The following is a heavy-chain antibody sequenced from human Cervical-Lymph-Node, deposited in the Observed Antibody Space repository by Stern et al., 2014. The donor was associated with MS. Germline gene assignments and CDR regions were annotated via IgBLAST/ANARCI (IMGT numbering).Heavy chain of an antibody. CDR1: GGSSRSDNYY. Sequence: QVQLQESGPGLVKPSQTLSLTCSVSGGSSRSDNYYWIWIRQPAGKGLEWIGRIYTSGSTNYNPSLKSRVTISVDTSKNQCSLNMSSGTAADTAVYFCARALAGPSSYYGMDVWGQGTTVTVSS. J-gene: IGHJ6*02. V-gene: IGHV4-61*02. CDR3: ARALAGPSSYYGMDV. CDR2: IYTSGST. D-gene: IGHD6-19*01.